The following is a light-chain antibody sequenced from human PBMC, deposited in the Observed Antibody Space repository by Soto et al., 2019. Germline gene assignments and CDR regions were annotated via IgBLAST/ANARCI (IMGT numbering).Light chain of an antibody. CDR3: QQFNGFPRT. Sequence: IPLTQSPSSLSASVGDRATITCRAGQDIGSAFAWYQQRPGKAPKLLLYDASNLEAGVPSRFSGSGSGTDFTLTITSLRPEDFATYYCQQFNGFPRTFGGGTKVQIK. V-gene: IGKV1-13*02. CDR2: DAS. J-gene: IGKJ4*01. CDR1: QDIGSA.